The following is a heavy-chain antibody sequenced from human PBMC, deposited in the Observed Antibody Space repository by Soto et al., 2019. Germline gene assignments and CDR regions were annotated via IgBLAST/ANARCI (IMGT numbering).Heavy chain of an antibody. CDR1: GFTFSSYG. Sequence: QVQLVESGGGVVQPGRSLRLSCAASGFTFSSYGMHWVRQAPGKGLEWVAVISYDGSNKYYADSVKGRFTISRDNSKNPLYLQMSSRGAEDTAVYYWAKAGYSSGWYGFDYWGQGPLVTVSS. J-gene: IGHJ4*02. D-gene: IGHD6-19*01. CDR2: ISYDGSNK. CDR3: AKAGYSSGWYGFDY. V-gene: IGHV3-30*18.